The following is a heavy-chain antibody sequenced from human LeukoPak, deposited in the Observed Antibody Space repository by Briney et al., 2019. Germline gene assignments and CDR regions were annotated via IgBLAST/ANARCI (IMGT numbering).Heavy chain of an antibody. CDR1: GFTFSSYG. CDR3: AKDVIQLLPVGLPAY. V-gene: IGHV3-48*01. Sequence: HPGGSLRLSCAASGFTFSSYGMTWVRQAPGKGLEWVSYISGSSSTIYYADSVKGRFTISRDNSKNTLYLQMSSLRAEDTAVYFCAKDVIQLLPVGLPAYWGQGTLVTVSS. J-gene: IGHJ4*02. CDR2: ISGSSSTI. D-gene: IGHD2-2*02.